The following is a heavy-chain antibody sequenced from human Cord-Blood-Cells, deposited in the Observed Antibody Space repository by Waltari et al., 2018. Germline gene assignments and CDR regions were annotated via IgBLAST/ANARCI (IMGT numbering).Heavy chain of an antibody. CDR3: ARMSAFPNWTNWNHYYYYGMDV. V-gene: IGHV4-34*01. J-gene: IGHJ6*02. D-gene: IGHD1-1*01. Sequence: QVQLQQWGAGLLKPSETLSPTCAVYGWSFSGYSWTSIRQPPGQGVEWIGEINHSGSTNYNPSLKSRVTISVDTSKNQFSLKLSSVTAADTAVYYCARMSAFPNWTNWNHYYYYGMDVWGQGTTVTVSS. CDR2: INHSGST. CDR1: GWSFSGYS.